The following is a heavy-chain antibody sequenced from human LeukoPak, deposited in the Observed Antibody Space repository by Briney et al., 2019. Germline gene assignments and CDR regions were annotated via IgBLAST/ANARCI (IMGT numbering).Heavy chain of an antibody. D-gene: IGHD3-22*01. CDR3: ARVGYDSSGYYLHDY. J-gene: IGHJ4*02. CDR2: MNPNSGNT. CDR1: GYTFTGYD. Sequence: ASVKVSCKASGYTFTGYDINWVRQATGQGLEWMGWMNPNSGNTGSAQKFQGRVSMTRNTPISTAYMELSSLRSEDTAVYYCARVGYDSSGYYLHDYWGQGTLVTVSS. V-gene: IGHV1-8*01.